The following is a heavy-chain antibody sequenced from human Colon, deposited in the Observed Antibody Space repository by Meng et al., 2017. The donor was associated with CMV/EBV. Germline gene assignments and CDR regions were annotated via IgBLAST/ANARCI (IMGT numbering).Heavy chain of an antibody. CDR2: IVYDGSNG. J-gene: IGHJ4*02. CDR1: GFSFSRNN. CDR3: AKDSGVETYYLDY. V-gene: IGHV3-30*02. D-gene: IGHD3-3*01. Sequence: GESLKISCAASGFSFSRNNMHWVRQAQGKGLEWVAFIVYDGSNGYSVESVKGRFTISRDNSKNTLYLQMNNLRPEDTALYFCAKDSGVETYYLDYWGQGTLVTVSS.